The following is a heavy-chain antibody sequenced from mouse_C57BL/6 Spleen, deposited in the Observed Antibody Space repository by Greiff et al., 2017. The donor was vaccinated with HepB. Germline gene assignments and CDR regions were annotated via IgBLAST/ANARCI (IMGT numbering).Heavy chain of an antibody. CDR3: TRFSGSYYDYDAGAWFAY. CDR1: GYTFTSYW. D-gene: IGHD2-4*01. V-gene: IGHV1-5*01. J-gene: IGHJ3*01. CDR2: IYPGNSDT. Sequence: DVQLVESGTVLARPGASVKMSCETSGYTFTSYWMHWVKQRPGQGLEWIGAIYPGNSDTSYNQKFKGKAKLTAVTSASSAYMELSSLTNEDSAVYYCTRFSGSYYDYDAGAWFAYWGQGTLVTVSA.